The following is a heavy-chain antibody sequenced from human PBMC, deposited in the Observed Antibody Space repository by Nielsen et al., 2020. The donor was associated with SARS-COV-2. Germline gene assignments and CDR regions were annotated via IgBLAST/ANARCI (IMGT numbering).Heavy chain of an antibody. D-gene: IGHD2-8*01. Sequence: SETLSLTCTVSGGSISSSSYYWGWIRQPPGKGLEWIGSIYYSGSTYYNPSLKSRVTISVDTSKDQFSLKLSSVTAADTAVYYCAGHPSYAYFDYWGQGTLVTVSS. CDR1: GGSISSSSYY. CDR3: AGHPSYAYFDY. J-gene: IGHJ4*02. CDR2: IYYSGST. V-gene: IGHV4-39*01.